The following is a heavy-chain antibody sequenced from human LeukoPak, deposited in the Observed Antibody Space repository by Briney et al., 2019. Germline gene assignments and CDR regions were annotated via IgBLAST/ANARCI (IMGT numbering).Heavy chain of an antibody. CDR1: GFTFSSYA. D-gene: IGHD3-10*01. CDR2: IYSGGST. CDR3: ARGPGGAPRHAFDI. Sequence: GGSLRLSCAASGFTFSSYAMSWVRQAPGKGLEWVSVIYSGGSTYYADSVKGRFTISRDNSKNTLYLQMNSLRAEDTAVYYCARGPGGAPRHAFDIWGQGTMVTVSS. V-gene: IGHV3-53*01. J-gene: IGHJ3*02.